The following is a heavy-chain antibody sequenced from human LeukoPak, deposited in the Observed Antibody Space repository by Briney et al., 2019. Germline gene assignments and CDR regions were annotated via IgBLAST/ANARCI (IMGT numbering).Heavy chain of an antibody. CDR3: ARIRCGRGQARCYNH. CDR1: GVSVRVYY. Sequence: PSETLSLTCAVSGVSVRVYYWSWIRQSPEKGLEWIGDVSPGGYATYNPSLRSRVIISEDTSENQLSLNVTSVTAADTALYYCARIRCGRGQARCYNHWAQGSLVPVSS. CDR2: VSPGGYA. J-gene: IGHJ5*02. V-gene: IGHV4-34*01. D-gene: IGHD2-21*01.